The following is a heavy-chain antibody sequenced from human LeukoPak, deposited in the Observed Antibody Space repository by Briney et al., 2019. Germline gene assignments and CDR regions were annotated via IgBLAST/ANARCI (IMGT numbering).Heavy chain of an antibody. Sequence: ASVKVSCKASGYTFTDYHLHWVRQAPGQGLEWMGWINPNSGGTNYAQKFQGRVTMTRDTSISTAYMELSRLRSDDTAVYYCARDIFPPESSSSTNFDYWGQGTLVTVSS. V-gene: IGHV1-2*02. CDR1: GYTFTDYH. CDR3: ARDIFPPESSSSTNFDY. D-gene: IGHD6-6*01. CDR2: INPNSGGT. J-gene: IGHJ4*02.